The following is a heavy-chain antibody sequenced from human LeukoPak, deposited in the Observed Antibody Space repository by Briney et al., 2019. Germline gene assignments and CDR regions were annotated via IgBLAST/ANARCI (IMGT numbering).Heavy chain of an antibody. CDR1: GGSISSSSYY. D-gene: IGHD1-26*01. Sequence: SETLSLTCTVSGGSISSSSYYWGWIRQPPGKGLEWIGSIYYSGSTYYNPSLKGRVTISVDTSKNQFSLKLSSVTAADTAMYYCAREDSGSYSLASFVDYWGQGTLVTVSS. CDR2: IYYSGST. V-gene: IGHV4-39*07. CDR3: AREDSGSYSLASFVDY. J-gene: IGHJ4*02.